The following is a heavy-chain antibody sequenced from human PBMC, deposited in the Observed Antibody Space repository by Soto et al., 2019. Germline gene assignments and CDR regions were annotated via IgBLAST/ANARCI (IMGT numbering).Heavy chain of an antibody. CDR2: IYWNDDK. Sequence: SGPTLVKPTQTLTLTCTFSGFSLSTSGVGVGWIRQPPGKALEWLALIYWNDDKRYSPSLKSRLTITKDTSKNQVVLTMTNMDPVDTATYYCAHFHPTYGSGRRGDVSLIIWGQGTLVTVSS. V-gene: IGHV2-5*01. D-gene: IGHD3-10*01. J-gene: IGHJ4*02. CDR3: AHFHPTYGSGRRGDVSLII. CDR1: GFSLSTSGVG.